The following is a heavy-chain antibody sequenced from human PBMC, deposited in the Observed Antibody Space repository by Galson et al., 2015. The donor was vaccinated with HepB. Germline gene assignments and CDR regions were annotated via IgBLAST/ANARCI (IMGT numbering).Heavy chain of an antibody. CDR3: GRDRDRAWYGVGH. CDR1: GFTFSDYA. D-gene: IGHD6-19*01. V-gene: IGHV3-23*01. CDR2: ITGNGHST. J-gene: IGHJ6*02. Sequence: SLRLSCAASGFTFSDYAMSWVRQAPGKGLEWVSAITGNGHSTYYADSVKGRFTISRDSSANTLYLQMHSLKADDTAVYYCGRDRDRAWYGVGHWGQGTTVTVSS.